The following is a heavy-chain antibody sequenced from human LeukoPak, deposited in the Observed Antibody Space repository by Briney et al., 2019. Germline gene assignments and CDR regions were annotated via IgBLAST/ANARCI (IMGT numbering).Heavy chain of an antibody. CDR1: GFTFSDHY. D-gene: IGHD3-22*01. Sequence: GGSLRLSCAASGFTFSDHYMSWIRQAPGKGLEWVSYISSSGSTIYYADSVKGRFTISWDNAKNSLYLQMNSLRAEDTAVYYCARDRNHYYDSSGSANWFDPWGQGTLVTVSS. CDR2: ISSSGSTI. CDR3: ARDRNHYYDSSGSANWFDP. V-gene: IGHV3-11*01. J-gene: IGHJ5*02.